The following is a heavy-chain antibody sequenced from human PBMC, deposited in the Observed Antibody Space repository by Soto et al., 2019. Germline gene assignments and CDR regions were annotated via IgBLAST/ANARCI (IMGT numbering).Heavy chain of an antibody. CDR2: ISGSGGST. D-gene: IGHD6-13*01. V-gene: IGHV3-23*01. Sequence: EVQLLESGGGLVQPGGSLRLSCAASGFTFSSYAMSWVRQAPGKRLEWVSAISGSGGSTYYADSVKGRFTISRDNSKNALYLQMNGLRAEDTAVYYCAKVSSSAPNYWGQGTLVTVSS. J-gene: IGHJ4*02. CDR1: GFTFSSYA. CDR3: AKVSSSAPNY.